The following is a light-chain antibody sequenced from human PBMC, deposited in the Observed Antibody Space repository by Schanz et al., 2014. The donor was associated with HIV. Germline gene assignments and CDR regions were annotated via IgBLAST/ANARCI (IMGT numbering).Light chain of an antibody. Sequence: QSALTQPASVSGSPGQSITISCTGTSSDVGGYNYLSWYQQHPGKAPKLMIYDVSNRPSGVSNRFSGSKSGNTASMTISGLQAEDEADYYCTSYAGSNDLVFGGGTKLTVL. CDR2: DVS. CDR1: SSDVGGYNY. CDR3: TSYAGSNDLV. J-gene: IGLJ2*01. V-gene: IGLV2-14*03.